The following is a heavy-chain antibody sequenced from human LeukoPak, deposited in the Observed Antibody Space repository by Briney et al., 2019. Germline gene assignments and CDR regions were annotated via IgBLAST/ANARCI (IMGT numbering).Heavy chain of an antibody. CDR1: GGSISSSSYY. J-gene: IGHJ4*02. CDR2: IYYSGST. CDR3: ARRSLYSSSSGSDY. Sequence: SETLSLTCTVSGGSISSSSYYWGWIRQPPGKGLEWIGSIYYSGSTYYNPSLKSRVTISVDTSKNQFSLKLSSVTAADTAVYYCARRSLYSSSSGSDYWGQGTLVTVSS. D-gene: IGHD6-6*01. V-gene: IGHV4-39*01.